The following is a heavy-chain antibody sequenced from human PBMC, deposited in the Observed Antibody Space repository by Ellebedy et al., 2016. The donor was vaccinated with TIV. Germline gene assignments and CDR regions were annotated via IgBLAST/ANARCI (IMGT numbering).Heavy chain of an antibody. D-gene: IGHD4-17*01. CDR3: ARGDRNMRDGDYVGVY. Sequence: MPSETLSLTCTVSGGSISSYYWSWIRQPPGKGLEWIGYIYYSGSTNYNPSLKSRVTISVDTSKNQFSLKLSSVTAADTAVYYCARGDRNMRDGDYVGVYWGQGTLVTVSS. CDR2: IYYSGST. V-gene: IGHV4-59*01. J-gene: IGHJ4*02. CDR1: GGSISSYY.